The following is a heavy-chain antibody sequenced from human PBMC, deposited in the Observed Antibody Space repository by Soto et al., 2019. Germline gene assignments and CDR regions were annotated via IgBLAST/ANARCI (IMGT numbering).Heavy chain of an antibody. CDR1: GGTFSSYA. D-gene: IGHD1-7*01. J-gene: IGHJ6*02. V-gene: IGHV1-69*13. CDR2: IIPIFGTA. Sequence: SVKVSCKASGGTFSSYAISWVRQAPGQGLEWMGGIIPIFGTANYAQKFQGRVTITADESTSTAYMELSSLRSEDTAVYYCAKTGNTHEAYYYGMDVWGQGTTVTVSS. CDR3: AKTGNTHEAYYYGMDV.